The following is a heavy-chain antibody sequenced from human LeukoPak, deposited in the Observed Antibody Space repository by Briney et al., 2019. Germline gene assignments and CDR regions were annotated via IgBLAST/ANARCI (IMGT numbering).Heavy chain of an antibody. D-gene: IGHD3-22*01. CDR2: IYYSGST. CDR1: GGSISSYY. Sequence: SETLSLTCTVSGGSISSYYWSWIRQPPGKGLEWIGYIYYSGSTNYNPSLKSRVTISVDTSKNQFSLKLSSVTAADTAVYYCARDGYYYDSSGSRGAFDIWGQGTMVTVSS. CDR3: ARDGYYYDSSGSRGAFDI. V-gene: IGHV4-59*01. J-gene: IGHJ3*02.